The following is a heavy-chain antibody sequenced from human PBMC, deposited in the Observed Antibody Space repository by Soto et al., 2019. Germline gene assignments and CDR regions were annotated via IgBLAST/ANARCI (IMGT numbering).Heavy chain of an antibody. V-gene: IGHV1-2*02. D-gene: IGHD2-2*01. CDR3: ARGPIVVVPAAAASRRNYFDY. CDR2: INPNSGGT. Sequence: EASVKVSCKASGYTFTGYYMHWVRQAPGQGLEWMGWINPNSGGTNYAQKFQGRVTMTRDTSISTAYMELSRLRSDDTAVYYCARGPIVVVPAAAASRRNYFDYWGQGTMVTVSS. J-gene: IGHJ4*02. CDR1: GYTFTGYY.